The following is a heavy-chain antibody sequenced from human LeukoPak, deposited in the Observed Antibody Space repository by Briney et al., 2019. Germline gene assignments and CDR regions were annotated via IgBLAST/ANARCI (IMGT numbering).Heavy chain of an antibody. CDR3: ARGIAAAGSPLDY. J-gene: IGHJ4*02. V-gene: IGHV4-59*01. D-gene: IGHD6-13*01. Sequence: SETLSLTCTVSGGSISSYYWSWIRQPPGKGLEWIGYIYYSGSTSYNPSLKSRVTISVDTSKNQFSLKLSSVTAADTAVYYCARGIAAAGSPLDYWGQGTLVTVSS. CDR2: IYYSGST. CDR1: GGSISSYY.